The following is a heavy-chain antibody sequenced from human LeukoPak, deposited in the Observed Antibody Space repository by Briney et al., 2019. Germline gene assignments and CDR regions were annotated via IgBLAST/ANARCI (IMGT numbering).Heavy chain of an antibody. V-gene: IGHV4-59*01. D-gene: IGHD3-10*01. J-gene: IGHJ6*03. CDR1: GGSISSYY. CDR2: IYYSGST. CDR3: ARSYYYGSGSYPSYYYYYYMDV. Sequence: PSETLSLTCTVSGGSISSYYWSWIRQPPGTGLEWIGYIYYSGSTNYNPSLKSRVTISVDTYKNQFSLKLSSVTAADTAVYYCARSYYYGSGSYPSYYYYYYMDVWGKGTTVTVSS.